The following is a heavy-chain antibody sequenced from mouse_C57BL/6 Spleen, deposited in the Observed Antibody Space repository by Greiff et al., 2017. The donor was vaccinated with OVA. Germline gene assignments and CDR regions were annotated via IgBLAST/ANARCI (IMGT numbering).Heavy chain of an antibody. Sequence: EVHLVESGGGLVKPGGSLKLSCAASGFTFSSYAMSWVRQTPEKRLEWVATISDGGSYTYYPDNVKGRFTISRDNAKNNLYLQMSHLKSEDTAMYYCARDSAGKDYFDYWGQGTTLTVSS. CDR1: GFTFSSYA. J-gene: IGHJ2*01. V-gene: IGHV5-4*01. CDR2: ISDGGSYT. CDR3: ARDSAGKDYFDY.